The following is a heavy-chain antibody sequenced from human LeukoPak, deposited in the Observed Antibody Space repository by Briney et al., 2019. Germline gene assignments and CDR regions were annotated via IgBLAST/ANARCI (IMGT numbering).Heavy chain of an antibody. CDR3: AKDVVLTPGSFDY. V-gene: IGHV3-23*01. J-gene: IGHJ4*02. CDR2: ISGSGGST. Sequence: GSLSLSYEAAGFTISSYANSWVQQAPGKGLEWVSAISGSGGSTYYADSVKGRFTISRDNSKNTLYLQVNSLRAEDTAVYHCAKDVVLTPGSFDYGGQGTLVTVSS. D-gene: IGHD4/OR15-4a*01. CDR1: GFTISSYA.